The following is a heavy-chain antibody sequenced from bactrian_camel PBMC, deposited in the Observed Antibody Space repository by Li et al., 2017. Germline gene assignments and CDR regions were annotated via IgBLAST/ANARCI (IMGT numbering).Heavy chain of an antibody. J-gene: IGHJ4*01. Sequence: HVQLVESGGGSVQAGGSLRLSCQASGYTVGSYCLGWSRQAPGKEREFVSTIDRYGIRYLDSVKGRFTMSRDNDENTVYLQMNSLRPEDTAMYYCKTQWRQQPLTVRCPDPFWGQGTQVTVS. V-gene: IGHV3S56*01. CDR2: IDRYGIR. CDR1: GYTVGSYC. CDR3: KTQWRQQPLTVRCPDPF. D-gene: IGHD1*01.